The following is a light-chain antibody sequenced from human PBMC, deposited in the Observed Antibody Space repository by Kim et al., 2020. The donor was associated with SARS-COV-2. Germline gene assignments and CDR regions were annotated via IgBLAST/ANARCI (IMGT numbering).Light chain of an antibody. CDR2: DVT. V-gene: IGLV2-14*04. CDR3: SSYTSSSTYVV. J-gene: IGLJ2*01. Sequence: QPITIPCTGTSSDIGGYNYVSWYQQHPGKAPKLMIFDVTKRPSGVSNRFSGSKSGNTASLTISGLQAEDEADYYCSSYTSSSTYVVFGGGTQLTVL. CDR1: SSDIGGYNY.